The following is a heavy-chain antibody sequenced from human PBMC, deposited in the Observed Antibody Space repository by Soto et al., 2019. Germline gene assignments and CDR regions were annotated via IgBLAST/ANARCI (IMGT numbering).Heavy chain of an antibody. CDR2: ISGSGGST. CDR3: AKDWAYCGGDCPSSIDP. J-gene: IGHJ5*02. Sequence: HPGGSLRLSCAASGFTFSSYAMSWVRQAPGKGLEWVSAISGSGGSTYYADSVKGRFTISRDNSKNTLYLQMNSLRAEDTAVYYCAKDWAYCGGDCPSSIDPWSQGTLVTVSS. V-gene: IGHV3-23*01. D-gene: IGHD2-21*02. CDR1: GFTFSSYA.